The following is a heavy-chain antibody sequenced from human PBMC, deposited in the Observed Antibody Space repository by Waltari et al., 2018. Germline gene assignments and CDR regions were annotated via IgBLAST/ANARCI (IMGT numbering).Heavy chain of an antibody. CDR3: ARGYCTGGVCSPGTNWFDP. D-gene: IGHD2-8*02. CDR1: GGTFSSYA. J-gene: IGHJ5*02. CDR2: IIPIFGTA. Sequence: QVQLVQSGAEVKKPGSSVKVSCKASGGTFSSYAISWVRQAPGQGLEWMGGIIPIFGTANYAQKFQGRVTITTDESTSTAYMELSSLRSEDTAVYYCARGYCTGGVCSPGTNWFDPWGQGTLVTVSS. V-gene: IGHV1-69*05.